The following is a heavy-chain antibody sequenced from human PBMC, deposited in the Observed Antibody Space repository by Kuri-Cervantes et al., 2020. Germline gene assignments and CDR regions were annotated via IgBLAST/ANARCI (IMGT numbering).Heavy chain of an antibody. CDR2: ISYDGSNT. CDR1: GFIFSSCS. D-gene: IGHD1-26*01. CDR3: ARDSGPTVGFDY. J-gene: IGHJ4*02. Sequence: GESLKISCAVSGFIFSSCSMHWVRQAPGKGLEWVALISYDGSNTLYADAVRGRFTISRDNSKNTLYLQMNSLRAEDTAVYYCARDSGPTVGFDYWGQGTLVTVSS. V-gene: IGHV3-30*04.